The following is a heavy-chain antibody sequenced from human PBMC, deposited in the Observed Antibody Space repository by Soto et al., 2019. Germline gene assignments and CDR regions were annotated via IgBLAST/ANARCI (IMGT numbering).Heavy chain of an antibody. D-gene: IGHD2-2*01. Sequence: SETLSLTCTVSGGSISSGSYYWGWIRQPPGKGLEWIGSIYSGGSTYYNPSLKSRVTISVDTSKNQFSLKLSSVTAADTAVYFCARLGAFYQDMDSWGQGTLVTVAS. V-gene: IGHV4-39*01. CDR1: GGSISSGSYY. CDR3: ARLGAFYQDMDS. CDR2: IYSGGST. J-gene: IGHJ1*01.